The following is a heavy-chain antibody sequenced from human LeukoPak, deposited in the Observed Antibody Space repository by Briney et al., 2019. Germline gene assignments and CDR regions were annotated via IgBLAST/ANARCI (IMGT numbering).Heavy chain of an antibody. CDR3: AKASYYYDSSGYFDY. Sequence: GGSLRLSCAASGFTFDDYAMHWVRQAPGKGLEWVSGISWNSGSIVYADSVKGRLTISRDNAKNSLYLQMNSLRAEDTALYYCAKASYYYDSSGYFDYWGQGTLVTVSS. D-gene: IGHD3-22*01. V-gene: IGHV3-9*01. CDR2: ISWNSGSI. CDR1: GFTFDDYA. J-gene: IGHJ4*02.